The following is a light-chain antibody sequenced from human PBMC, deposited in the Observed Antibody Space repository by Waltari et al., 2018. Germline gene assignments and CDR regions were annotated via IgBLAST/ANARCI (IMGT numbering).Light chain of an antibody. V-gene: IGKV1-5*03. CDR2: RAS. CDR1: QSISNW. Sequence: DIQMTQSPSTLSASVGDRFSISCRASQSISNWLAWYQQKPGKAPKLLIYRASTLASGVQSRFSGSGSGTTFTLTISSLQPDDFATYYCQQYNSYSLLSFGGGTKVEIK. CDR3: QQYNSYSLLS. J-gene: IGKJ4*01.